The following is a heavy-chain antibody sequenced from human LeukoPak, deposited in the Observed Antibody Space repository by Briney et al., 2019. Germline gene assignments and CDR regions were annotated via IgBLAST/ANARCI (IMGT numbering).Heavy chain of an antibody. CDR3: ARDERYDSSGYPFGY. CDR1: GYTFTGYF. D-gene: IGHD3-22*01. J-gene: IGHJ4*02. CDR2: INPNSGDT. V-gene: IGHV1-2*02. Sequence: ASVKVSCKASGYTFTGYFMHWVRQAPGQGLEWMGWINPNSGDTNYAQKFQGRVTMTRDTPISTAYMELSRLRSDDTAVYYCARDERYDSSGYPFGYWGQGTLVTVSS.